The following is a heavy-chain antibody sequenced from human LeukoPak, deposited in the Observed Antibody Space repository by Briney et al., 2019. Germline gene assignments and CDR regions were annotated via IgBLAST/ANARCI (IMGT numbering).Heavy chain of an antibody. CDR1: GYTFTSYA. J-gene: IGHJ4*02. V-gene: IGHV7-4-1*02. Sequence: ASVKVSCKASGYTFTSYAMNWVRQAPEQGLEWMGWINTNTGNPTYAQGFTGRFVFSLDTSVSTAYLQISSLKAEDTAVYYCARDMPGMITFGGVSNGVFDYWGQGTLVTVSS. CDR3: ARDMPGMITFGGVSNGVFDY. CDR2: INTNTGNP. D-gene: IGHD3-16*01.